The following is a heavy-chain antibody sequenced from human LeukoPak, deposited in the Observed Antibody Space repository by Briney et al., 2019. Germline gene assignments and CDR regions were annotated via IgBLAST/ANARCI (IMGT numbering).Heavy chain of an antibody. CDR3: ARIYDFWSGYYALDY. D-gene: IGHD3-3*01. V-gene: IGHV4-59*08. CDR1: GGSISSYY. CDR2: IYYSGST. Sequence: SGTLSLTCTVSGGSISSYYWSWIRQPPGKGLEWIGYIYYSGSTNYNPSLKSRVTISVDTSKNQFSLKLSSVTAADTAVYYCARIYDFWSGYYALDYWGQGTLVTVSS. J-gene: IGHJ4*02.